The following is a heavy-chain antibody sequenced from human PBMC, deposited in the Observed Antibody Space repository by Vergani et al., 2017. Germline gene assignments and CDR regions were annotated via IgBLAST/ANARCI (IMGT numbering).Heavy chain of an antibody. D-gene: IGHD2-2*01. Sequence: QVQLVPSGAEVKKPGASVKVSCKASGYTFTSYGISWVRQAPGQGLEWMGWISAYNGNTNYAQKFQGWVTMTRDTSISTAYMELSRLRSDDTAVYYCARGAVSYCSSTSCYGPYYYYYMDVWGKGTTVTVSS. V-gene: IGHV1-18*01. CDR1: GYTFTSYG. J-gene: IGHJ6*03. CDR3: ARGAVSYCSSTSCYGPYYYYYMDV. CDR2: ISAYNGNT.